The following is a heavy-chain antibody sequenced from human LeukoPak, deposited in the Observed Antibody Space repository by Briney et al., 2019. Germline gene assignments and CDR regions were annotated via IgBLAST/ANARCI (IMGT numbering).Heavy chain of an antibody. CDR3: ARGAYYYDSSGYYLEYNWFEP. Sequence: SVNVSCKASGGTFSSYAISWVRQAPGQGLEWMGGIIPIFGTANYAQKFQGRVTITTDESTSTAYMELSSLRTEDTAVYYCARGAYYYDSSGYYLEYNWFEPWGQGTLVTVSS. D-gene: IGHD3-22*01. V-gene: IGHV1-69*05. CDR2: IIPIFGTA. J-gene: IGHJ5*02. CDR1: GGTFSSYA.